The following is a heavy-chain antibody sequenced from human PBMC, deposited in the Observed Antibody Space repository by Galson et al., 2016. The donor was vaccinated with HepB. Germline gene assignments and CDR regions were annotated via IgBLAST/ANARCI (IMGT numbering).Heavy chain of an antibody. CDR1: GFTLSSYW. V-gene: IGHV3-7*04. J-gene: IGHJ4*02. CDR2: IKQDGSEN. Sequence: SLRLSCAASGFTLSSYWMNWVRQAPGKGLEWVANIKQDGSENFYVGSVKGRFTISRDNAKNSLYLQMNSLRAEDTAVYYCARASLGYDIWTGHHREEHYFDYWGQGTLVTVSS. CDR3: ARASLGYDIWTGHHREEHYFDY. D-gene: IGHD3-9*01.